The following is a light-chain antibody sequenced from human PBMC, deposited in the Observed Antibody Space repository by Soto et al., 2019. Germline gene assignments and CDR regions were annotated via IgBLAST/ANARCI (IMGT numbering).Light chain of an antibody. CDR3: QQAASFPIT. CDR2: TGS. J-gene: IGKJ5*01. Sequence: DIQMTQSPSYESASVGDRVTITCRASQGIKNWLAWYQQKPGKAPNLLIYTGSSLQSGVPSRFSGSGSGTDFTLTINSLQPEDFATYYCQQAASFPITFGQGTRLEIK. CDR1: QGIKNW. V-gene: IGKV1-12*01.